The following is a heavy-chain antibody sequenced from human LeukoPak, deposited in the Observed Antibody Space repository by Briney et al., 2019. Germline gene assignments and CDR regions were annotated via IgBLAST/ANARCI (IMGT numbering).Heavy chain of an antibody. V-gene: IGHV3-23*01. J-gene: IGHJ4*02. CDR2: IGDSGGST. CDR1: GFTFSSYA. CDR3: AKGFSYFDY. Sequence: GALRLSCAASGFTFSSYAMSWVRQAPGKGLEWVSVIGDSGGSTYYADSVKGRFTISRDNSKNTLYLQMNSLRAEDTAVYYCAKGFSYFDYWGQGTLVTVSS. D-gene: IGHD2/OR15-2a*01.